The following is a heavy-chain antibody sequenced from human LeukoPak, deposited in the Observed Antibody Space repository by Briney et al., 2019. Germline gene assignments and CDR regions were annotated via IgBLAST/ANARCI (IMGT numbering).Heavy chain of an antibody. Sequence: SGTLSLTCTVSGGSISSYYWSWIRQPPGKGLEWIGYIYYSGSTNYNPSLKSRVTISVDTSKNQFSLKLSSVTAADTAVYYCARVHDPHEYYYYYYYMDVWGKGTTVTVSS. D-gene: IGHD3-16*01. J-gene: IGHJ6*03. CDR3: ARVHDPHEYYYYYYYMDV. V-gene: IGHV4-59*01. CDR2: IYYSGST. CDR1: GGSISSYY.